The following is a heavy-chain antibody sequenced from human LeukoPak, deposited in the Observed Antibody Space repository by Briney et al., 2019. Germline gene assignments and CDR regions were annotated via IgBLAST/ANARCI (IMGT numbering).Heavy chain of an antibody. Sequence: GASVKVSCKASGYTFTSYGISWVRQAPGQGLEWMGWISAYNGNTNYAQKLQGRVTMTTDTSTSTAYMELRSLRSDDTAVYYCARMLKEQLVQRVFDYWGQGTLVTVSP. CDR1: GYTFTSYG. D-gene: IGHD6-6*01. J-gene: IGHJ4*02. CDR2: ISAYNGNT. CDR3: ARMLKEQLVQRVFDY. V-gene: IGHV1-18*01.